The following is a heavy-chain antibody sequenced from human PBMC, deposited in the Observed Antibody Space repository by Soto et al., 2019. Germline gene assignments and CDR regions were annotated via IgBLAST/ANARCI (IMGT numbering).Heavy chain of an antibody. CDR3: ARETRPAYSGSSPHFDY. Sequence: QVQLVQSGAEVKKPGSSVKVSCKASGGTFSSYAISWVRQAPGQGLEWMGGIITIFGTANYAQKFQGRETITADESTSTAYIELSSLRSEDTAVYYCARETRPAYSGSSPHFDYWGQGTLVTVSS. CDR2: IITIFGTA. D-gene: IGHD1-26*01. CDR1: GGTFSSYA. J-gene: IGHJ4*02. V-gene: IGHV1-69*01.